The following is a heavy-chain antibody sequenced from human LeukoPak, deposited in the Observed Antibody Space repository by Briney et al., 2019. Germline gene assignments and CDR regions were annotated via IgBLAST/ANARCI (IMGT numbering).Heavy chain of an antibody. Sequence: SETLSLTCTVSGGSISSYYWNWLRQPPGQGLEWIGYIDYSGSANINPSLKSRVTLSIDTSRNQFSLKLSSVTAADTAVYYCARAGGSYSFDYWGQGMWVTVSS. CDR1: GGSISSYY. CDR3: ARAGGSYSFDY. J-gene: IGHJ4*02. V-gene: IGHV4-59*01. CDR2: IDYSGSA. D-gene: IGHD1-26*01.